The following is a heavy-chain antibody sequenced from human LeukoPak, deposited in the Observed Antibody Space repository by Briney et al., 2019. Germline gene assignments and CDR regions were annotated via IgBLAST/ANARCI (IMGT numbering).Heavy chain of an antibody. Sequence: GGSLSLSCAASGFTFSSSAMSWVRQAPGKGLEWVSVFSGSGGSTYYEDSVKGRFTISRDNSKNTLYLQMNSLRAEDTAVYYCAKAGSIRFDYWGQGTLVTVSS. D-gene: IGHD1-26*01. CDR1: GFTFSSSA. CDR2: FSGSGGST. CDR3: AKAGSIRFDY. J-gene: IGHJ4*02. V-gene: IGHV3-23*01.